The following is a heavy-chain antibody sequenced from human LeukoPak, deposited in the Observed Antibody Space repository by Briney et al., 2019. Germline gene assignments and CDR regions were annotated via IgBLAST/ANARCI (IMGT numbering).Heavy chain of an antibody. CDR2: IYHSGST. V-gene: IGHV4-39*01. CDR1: GGSIRMSTYY. D-gene: IGHD6-19*01. J-gene: IGHJ4*02. Sequence: SETLSLTCTVSGGSIRMSTYYWGWIRQPPGKGLQWIGSIYHSGSTHYNPSLRSRVTMSVDTSKNQFTLKVTAVTAADTAVYYCVTNGTVTVAGTKFNYFDYWGQGALVTVSS. CDR3: VTNGTVTVAGTKFNYFDY.